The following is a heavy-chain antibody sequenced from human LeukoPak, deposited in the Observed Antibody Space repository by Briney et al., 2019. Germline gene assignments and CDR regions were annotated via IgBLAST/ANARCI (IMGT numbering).Heavy chain of an antibody. J-gene: IGHJ3*02. D-gene: IGHD5-18*01. CDR3: AKDFLRPFGYSHFDI. CDR2: ISGSGGST. CDR1: GFTFSNYG. Sequence: GGSLRLSCAASGFTFSNYGMNWVRQAPGKGLEWVSGISGSGGSTYYADSVKGRFTISRDNYRNTLYLQMNSLRAEDTAVYYCAKDFLRPFGYSHFDIWGQGTMVTVSS. V-gene: IGHV3-23*01.